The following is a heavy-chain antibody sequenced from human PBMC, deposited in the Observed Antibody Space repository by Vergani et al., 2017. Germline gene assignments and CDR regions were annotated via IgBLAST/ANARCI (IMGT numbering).Heavy chain of an antibody. CDR1: GGSISSGYYY. D-gene: IGHD7-27*01. Sequence: QVQLQESGPGLVKPSQTLSLTCTVSGGSISSGYYYWSWIRQPPGKGLEWIGYIYYSGSTYYNPSLKSRVTISVETSKNQFSQKLSAVTAADTAVYYCARVDLGIYYYYMDVWGKGTTVTVSS. CDR3: ARVDLGIYYYYMDV. J-gene: IGHJ6*03. V-gene: IGHV4-30-4*01. CDR2: IYYSGST.